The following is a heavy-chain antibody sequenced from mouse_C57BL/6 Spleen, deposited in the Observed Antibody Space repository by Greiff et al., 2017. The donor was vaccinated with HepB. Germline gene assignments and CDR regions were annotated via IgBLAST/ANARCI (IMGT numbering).Heavy chain of an antibody. J-gene: IGHJ2*02. CDR3: ARKGIYYDYDVAFDY. Sequence: QVHVKQPGTELVQPGASVKLSCKASGYTFTSYWMHWVRQRPGQGLEWIGNINPSNGGNNDNEKFKSKATLTVAKSASTAYMQRSSLTSEDSAVYYGARKGIYYDYDVAFDYGGQGTSLTVSS. CDR2: INPSNGGN. CDR1: GYTFTSYW. D-gene: IGHD2-4*01. V-gene: IGHV1-53*01.